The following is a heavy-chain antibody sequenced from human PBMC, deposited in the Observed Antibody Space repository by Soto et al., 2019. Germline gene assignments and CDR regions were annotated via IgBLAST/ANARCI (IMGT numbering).Heavy chain of an antibody. CDR2: IIPILGIA. V-gene: IGHV1-69*08. Sequence: QVQLVQSGAEVKKPGSSVKVSCKASGGTFSSYTISWVRQAPGHGLEWMGRIIPILGIANYAQKFQGRVTITADKSTSTAYMELSSLRSEDTAVYYCARDTEEDYYDSSGYSPWGQGTLVTVSS. D-gene: IGHD3-22*01. CDR3: ARDTEEDYYDSSGYSP. J-gene: IGHJ5*02. CDR1: GGTFSSYT.